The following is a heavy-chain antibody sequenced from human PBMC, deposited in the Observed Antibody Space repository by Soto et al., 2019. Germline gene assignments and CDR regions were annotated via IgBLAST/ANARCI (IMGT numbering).Heavy chain of an antibody. Sequence: GGSLRLSCAASGFIFSDRYMDWVRQAPGKGLEWLGRIRNRANSYSTEYAASVRGRFTISRDDSNNLLYLHMSSLKTEDTAVYYCATIDMVEKFDPRGQGILVTVSS. V-gene: IGHV3-72*01. J-gene: IGHJ5*02. D-gene: IGHD3-10*01. CDR1: GFIFSDRY. CDR2: IRNRANSYST. CDR3: ATIDMVEKFDP.